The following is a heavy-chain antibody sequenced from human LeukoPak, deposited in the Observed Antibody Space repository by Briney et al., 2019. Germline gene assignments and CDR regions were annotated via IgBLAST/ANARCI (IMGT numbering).Heavy chain of an antibody. J-gene: IGHJ4*02. V-gene: IGHV3-53*01. CDR3: ARALKKSGYYLEY. CDR1: GFTFSNYA. CDR2: IYSGGST. D-gene: IGHD3-3*01. Sequence: GGSLRLSCAVSGFTFSNYAMTWVRQAPGKGLEWVSVIYSGGSTYYADSVKGRFTISRDNSKNTLYLQMNSLRAEDTAVYYCARALKKSGYYLEYWGQGTLVTVSS.